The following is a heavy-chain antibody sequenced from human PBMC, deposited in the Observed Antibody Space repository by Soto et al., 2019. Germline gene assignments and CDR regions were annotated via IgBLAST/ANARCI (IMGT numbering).Heavy chain of an antibody. Sequence: GGSLRLSCAASGFTFSSYAMSWVRQAPGKGLEWVSVISGSGGSTYYADSVKGRFTISRDNSKNTLYLQMNSLRAEDTAIYYCAKDSCSGGSCYSGSDYWRQGTLVTVSS. V-gene: IGHV3-23*01. CDR1: GFTFSSYA. J-gene: IGHJ4*02. CDR3: AKDSCSGGSCYSGSDY. CDR2: ISGSGGST. D-gene: IGHD2-15*01.